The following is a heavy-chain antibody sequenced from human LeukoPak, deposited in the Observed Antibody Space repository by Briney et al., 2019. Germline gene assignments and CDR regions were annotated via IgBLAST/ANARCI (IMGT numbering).Heavy chain of an antibody. Sequence: AETLTLTCTASGGSISSYYWSWIRQPAGKGLEWIGRIYISGSTDYHPSLKRRVTMSVDTSKNQLSLKLTSVTAADTAVYYCSVTEHSWYLDFWGRGTLVTVSS. D-gene: IGHD1/OR15-1a*01. CDR3: SVTEHSWYLDF. V-gene: IGHV4-4*07. CDR1: GGSISSYY. CDR2: IYISGST. J-gene: IGHJ2*01.